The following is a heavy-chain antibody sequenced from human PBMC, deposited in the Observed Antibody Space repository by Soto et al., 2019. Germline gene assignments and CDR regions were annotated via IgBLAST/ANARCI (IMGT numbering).Heavy chain of an antibody. V-gene: IGHV3-49*03. J-gene: IGHJ6*02. D-gene: IGHD3-10*01. CDR1: GFTFGDYA. CDR2: IRSKAYGGTT. CDR3: TRRKGVVRGGYYYGMDV. Sequence: PGGSLRLSCTASGFTFGDYAMSWFRQAPGKGLEWVGFIRSKAYGGTTEYAASVKGRFTISRDDSKSIAYLKMNSLKTEDTAVYYCTRRKGVVRGGYYYGMDVWGQGTTVTVS.